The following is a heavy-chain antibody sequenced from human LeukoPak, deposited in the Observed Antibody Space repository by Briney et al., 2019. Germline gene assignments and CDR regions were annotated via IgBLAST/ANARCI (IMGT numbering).Heavy chain of an antibody. V-gene: IGHV1-69*05. CDR3: ARHGDFPFTRYYYYMDV. D-gene: IGHD4-17*01. Sequence: SVKVSCKASGGTFSSYAISWVRQAPGQGLEWIGGIIPIFGTANYAQKFQGRVTITTDESTSTAYMELSSLRSEDTAVYYCARHGDFPFTRYYYYMDVWGKGTTVTVSS. J-gene: IGHJ6*03. CDR1: GGTFSSYA. CDR2: IIPIFGTA.